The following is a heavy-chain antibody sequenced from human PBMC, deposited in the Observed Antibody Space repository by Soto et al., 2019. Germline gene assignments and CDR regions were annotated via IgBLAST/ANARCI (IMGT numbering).Heavy chain of an antibody. Sequence: SETLSLTCTVSGGSMIGYSWSWIRQTPGKGLEWIGYVYYSGSTTYNPSLKNRVTMSIDTSENQFSLNLRSVTAADTAVYYCVGDFGSGSYSFDYWGQGALVTVSS. V-gene: IGHV4-59*01. D-gene: IGHD3-10*01. CDR1: GGSMIGYS. J-gene: IGHJ4*02. CDR2: VYYSGST. CDR3: VGDFGSGSYSFDY.